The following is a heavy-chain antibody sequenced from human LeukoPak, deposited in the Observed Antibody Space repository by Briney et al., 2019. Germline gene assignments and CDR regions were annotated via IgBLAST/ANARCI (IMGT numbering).Heavy chain of an antibody. CDR1: GGSLSSSTYY. D-gene: IGHD5-18*01. Sequence: SETLSLTCTVSGGSLSSSTYYWGWIRQPPGKGLEWIGSLYHSGSTYYNPSLKSRVTISVDTSKNQFSLRLSSVTAADTAVYYCARDYGYGYSDFWGQGTLVTVSS. V-gene: IGHV4-39*07. CDR3: ARDYGYGYSDF. CDR2: LYHSGST. J-gene: IGHJ4*02.